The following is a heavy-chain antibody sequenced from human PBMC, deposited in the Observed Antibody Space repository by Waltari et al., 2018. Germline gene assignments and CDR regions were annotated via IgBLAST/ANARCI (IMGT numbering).Heavy chain of an antibody. D-gene: IGHD3-22*01. V-gene: IGHV3-23*01. CDR3: ARHLYSIDYLELGN. CDR2: ISDSGVIT. CDR1: GFNFISYA. Sequence: EVHLLESGGGLAPPGGSLRLSCAASGFNFISYARSWVRQAPGKGLEWVSGISDSGVITKYADSVKGRFTVSRDNSKNTVFLQLNSLRAEDTAIYYCARHLYSIDYLELGNWGQGTLVTVSS. J-gene: IGHJ4*02.